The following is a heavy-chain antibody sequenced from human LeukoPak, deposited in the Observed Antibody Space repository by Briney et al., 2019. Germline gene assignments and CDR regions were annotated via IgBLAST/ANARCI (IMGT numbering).Heavy chain of an antibody. Sequence: GGSLRLSCAASGFTFSSYAMHWVRQAPGKGLEWVAGISYDGSKKYYADSVKGRFTISRDNSKNTLYLQMNSLRAEDTAVYYCARQSGSYRGVFDYWGQGTLVTVSS. CDR3: ARQSGSYRGVFDY. D-gene: IGHD1-26*01. J-gene: IGHJ4*02. CDR1: GFTFSSYA. CDR2: ISYDGSKK. V-gene: IGHV3-30-3*01.